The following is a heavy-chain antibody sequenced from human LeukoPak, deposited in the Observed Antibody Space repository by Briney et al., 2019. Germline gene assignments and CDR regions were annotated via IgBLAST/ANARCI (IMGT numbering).Heavy chain of an antibody. V-gene: IGHV4-4*02. Sequence: SGTLSLTCAVSGVSISNTNWWSWVRQSPGKGLEWIGEIYHSESTNYNPSLKSRVTISIDKSKNQFFLKLNSVTAADTAVYYCAKGARPFQHWGQGTLVTVSS. CDR1: GVSISNTNW. D-gene: IGHD3-16*01. CDR3: AKGARPFQH. J-gene: IGHJ1*01. CDR2: IYHSEST.